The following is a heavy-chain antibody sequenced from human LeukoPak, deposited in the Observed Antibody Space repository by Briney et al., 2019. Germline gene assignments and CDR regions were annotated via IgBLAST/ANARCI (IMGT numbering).Heavy chain of an antibody. CDR3: ARGPPLRYFDWLFPSEDY. CDR1: GYTFTSYA. D-gene: IGHD3-9*01. CDR2: INTNTGNP. Sequence: ASVKVSCKASGYTFTSYAMNWVRQAPGQGLEWMGWINTNTGNPTYAQGFTGRFVFSLDTSVSTAYLQISSLKAEDTAVYYCARGPPLRYFDWLFPSEDYWGQGTLVTVSS. J-gene: IGHJ4*02. V-gene: IGHV7-4-1*02.